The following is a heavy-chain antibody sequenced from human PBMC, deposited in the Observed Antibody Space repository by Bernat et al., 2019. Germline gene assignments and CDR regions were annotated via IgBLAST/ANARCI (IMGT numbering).Heavy chain of an antibody. Sequence: QVQLVESGGGVVQPGRSLRLSCAASGFTFSSYGMHWVRQAPGKGLEWVAVIWYDGSNKYYADSVKGRFTISRDNSKNTLYLQMNSLRAEDTAVYYCARDSLDSSSWWINYGMDVWGQGTTVTVSS. V-gene: IGHV3-33*01. CDR1: GFTFSSYG. J-gene: IGHJ6*02. CDR3: ARDSLDSSSWWINYGMDV. CDR2: IWYDGSNK. D-gene: IGHD6-13*01.